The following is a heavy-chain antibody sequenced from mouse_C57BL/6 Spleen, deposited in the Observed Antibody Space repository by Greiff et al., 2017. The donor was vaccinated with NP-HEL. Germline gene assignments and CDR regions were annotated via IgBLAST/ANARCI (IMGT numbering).Heavy chain of an antibody. CDR2: IYPGSGST. Sequence: QVHVKQPGAELVKPGASVKMSCKASGYTFTSYWITWVKQRPGQGLEWIGDIYPGSGSTNYNEKFKSKATLTVDTSSSTAYMQLSSLTSEDSAVYYCARNWERTWFAYWGQGTLVTVSA. CDR1: GYTFTSYW. D-gene: IGHD4-1*01. J-gene: IGHJ3*01. CDR3: ARNWERTWFAY. V-gene: IGHV1-55*01.